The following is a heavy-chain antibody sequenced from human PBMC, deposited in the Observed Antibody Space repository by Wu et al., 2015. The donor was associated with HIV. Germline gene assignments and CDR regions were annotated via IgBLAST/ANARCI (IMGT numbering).Heavy chain of an antibody. Sequence: QVQLVQSGAEVKKPGASVKVSCKASGYTFTSYYMHWVRQAPGQGLEWMGIINPSGGSTSYAQKFQGRVTMTRDTSTSTVYMELSSLRSEDTAVYYCARDRYDILTGNYYYYYYMDVWGERDHGHRLL. D-gene: IGHD3-9*01. CDR3: ARDRYDILTGNYYYYYYMDV. V-gene: IGHV1-46*03. CDR1: GYTFTSYY. CDR2: INPSGGST. J-gene: IGHJ6*03.